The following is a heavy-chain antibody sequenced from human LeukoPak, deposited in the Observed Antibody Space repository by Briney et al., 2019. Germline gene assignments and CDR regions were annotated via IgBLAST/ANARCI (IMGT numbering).Heavy chain of an antibody. CDR3: ARGTSPIFGVVTGRDYYYYYMDV. Sequence: SVKVSCKASGGTFISYTISWVRQAPGQGLEWMGRIIPILGIANYAQKFQGRVTITADKSTSTAYMELSSLRSEDTAVYYCARGTSPIFGVVTGRDYYYYYMDVWGKGTTVTVSS. CDR1: GGTFISYT. V-gene: IGHV1-69*02. J-gene: IGHJ6*03. D-gene: IGHD3-3*01. CDR2: IIPILGIA.